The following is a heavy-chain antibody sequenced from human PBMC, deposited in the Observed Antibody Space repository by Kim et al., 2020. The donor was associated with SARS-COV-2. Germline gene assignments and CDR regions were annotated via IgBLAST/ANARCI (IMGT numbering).Heavy chain of an antibody. D-gene: IGHD3-3*01. CDR2: IYYSGST. V-gene: IGHV4-59*01. CDR3: ARGARRQGRGRELRFLEWLFEFDY. Sequence: SETLSLTCTVSGGSISSYYWSWIRQPPGKGLEWIGYIYYSGSTNYNPSLKSRVTISVDTSKNQFSLKLSSVTAADTAVYYCARGARRQGRGRELRFLEWLFEFDYWGQGTLVTVSS. J-gene: IGHJ4*02. CDR1: GGSISSYY.